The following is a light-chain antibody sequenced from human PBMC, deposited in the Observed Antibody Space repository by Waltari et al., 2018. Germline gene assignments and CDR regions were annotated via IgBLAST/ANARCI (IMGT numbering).Light chain of an antibody. CDR1: QSVLYSSNNKNY. V-gene: IGKV4-1*01. CDR3: QQYYSTPWT. Sequence: DIVMTQSPDSLAVSLGERATINCKSSQSVLYSSNNKNYLAWYQQKPGQPPKLLIYWASTRESGVPDRFSGSGSGTDFTLTISGLQAEDVAFYYCQQYYSTPWTFGQGTKVEIK. CDR2: WAS. J-gene: IGKJ1*01.